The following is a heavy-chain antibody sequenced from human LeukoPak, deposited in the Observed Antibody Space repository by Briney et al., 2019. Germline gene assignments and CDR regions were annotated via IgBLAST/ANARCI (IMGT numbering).Heavy chain of an antibody. J-gene: IGHJ6*02. CDR1: GFTFSNYA. Sequence: PGGSLSLSCAASGFTFSNYAMNWVRQAPGKGLERVSGLSGSGVSSYYADSVKGRFTISRDNSKNTLFLQMSSLRAEDTAVYYCARSSRSYYYYGMDVWGQGTTVTVPS. CDR2: LSGSGVSS. V-gene: IGHV3-23*01. CDR3: ARSSRSYYYYGMDV.